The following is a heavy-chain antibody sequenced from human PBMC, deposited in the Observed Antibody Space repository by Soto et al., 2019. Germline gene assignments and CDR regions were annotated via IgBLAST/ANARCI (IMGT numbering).Heavy chain of an antibody. CDR1: GFTFSNFD. CDR2: IRYDRSNE. Sequence: GGSLRLSCAASGFTFSNFDMHWVRQAPGKGLEWVAFIRYDRSNEYYADSVRGRFTVSRDNSKNTLYLQMNSLRAEDTAVYYCARPYYFGITGNSGPFDIWGQGTMVTVSS. D-gene: IGHD3-10*01. V-gene: IGHV3-30*02. J-gene: IGHJ3*02. CDR3: ARPYYFGITGNSGPFDI.